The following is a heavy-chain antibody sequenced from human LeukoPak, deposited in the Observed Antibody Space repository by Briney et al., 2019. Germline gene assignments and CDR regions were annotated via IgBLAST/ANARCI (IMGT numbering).Heavy chain of an antibody. J-gene: IGHJ4*02. CDR2: INTDGSTT. CDR1: GFTFRSYA. CDR3: AREAFNYGDHYFDY. Sequence: HSGGSLRLSCAASGFTFRSYAMRWVRQAPGKGLVWVSLINTDGSTTGYADSVKGRFTISRDNAKNTLYLQMNSLRAEDTAVYYCAREAFNYGDHYFDYWGQGTLVTVSS. V-gene: IGHV3-74*01. D-gene: IGHD4-17*01.